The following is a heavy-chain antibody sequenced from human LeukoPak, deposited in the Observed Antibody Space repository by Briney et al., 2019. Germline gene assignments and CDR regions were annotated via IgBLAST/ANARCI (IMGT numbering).Heavy chain of an antibody. Sequence: GGSLRLSCAASGFTFSSYWIHWVRQAPGKGLVWVSRINSDGSSTSYADSVKGRFTISRDNAKNTLYLQMNSLRAEDTAVYYCAKDKGWGYSTYDFYGMDVWGQGTTVTVSS. CDR1: GFTFSSYW. D-gene: IGHD1-26*01. CDR3: AKDKGWGYSTYDFYGMDV. J-gene: IGHJ6*02. CDR2: INSDGSST. V-gene: IGHV3-74*01.